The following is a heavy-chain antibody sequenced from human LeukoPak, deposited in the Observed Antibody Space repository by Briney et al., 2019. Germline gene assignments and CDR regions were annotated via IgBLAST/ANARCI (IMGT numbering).Heavy chain of an antibody. Sequence: SETLSLTCTVSGGSISSYYWSWIRQPPGKGLEWIGSIYYSGSTYYNPSLKSRVTISVDTSKNQFSLKLSSVTAADTAVYYCASSRGHYDSSGYYTAGGFDYWGQGTLVTVSS. D-gene: IGHD3-22*01. CDR2: IYYSGST. J-gene: IGHJ4*02. CDR3: ASSRGHYDSSGYYTAGGFDY. CDR1: GGSISSYY. V-gene: IGHV4-39*01.